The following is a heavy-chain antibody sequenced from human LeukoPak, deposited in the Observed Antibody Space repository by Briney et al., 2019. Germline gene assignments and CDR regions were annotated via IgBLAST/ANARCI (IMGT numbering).Heavy chain of an antibody. J-gene: IGHJ4*02. CDR3: ARDSDGGNLDS. Sequence: PGGSLRLSCAVSGFSVSNYYMSWVRQAPGKGLAWVSLIYSDAGTSYADSVKGRFTTSRDNTKNTLFLQMNTLRAEDTAVYYCARDSDGGNLDSWGQGTLVTVSS. CDR1: GFSVSNYY. V-gene: IGHV3-53*01. CDR2: IYSDAGT. D-gene: IGHD3-10*01.